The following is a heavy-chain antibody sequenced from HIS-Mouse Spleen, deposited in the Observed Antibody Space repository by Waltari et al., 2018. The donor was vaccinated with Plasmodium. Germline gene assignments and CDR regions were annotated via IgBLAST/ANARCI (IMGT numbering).Heavy chain of an antibody. J-gene: IGHJ3*02. D-gene: IGHD2-2*01. CDR1: GGSFSGYY. CDR3: ARSRVETGETADDAFDI. V-gene: IGHV4-34*01. CDR2: INHSGST. Sequence: QVQLQQWGAGLLKPSETLSLTCAVYGGSFSGYYWSWIRQPPGKGLEWIGEINHSGSTNYNPSLKSRVTISVDTSKNQFSLKLSSVTAADTAVYYCARSRVETGETADDAFDIWGQGTMVTVSS.